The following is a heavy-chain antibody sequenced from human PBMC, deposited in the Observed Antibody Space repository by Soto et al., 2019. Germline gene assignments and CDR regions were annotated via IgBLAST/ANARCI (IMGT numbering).Heavy chain of an antibody. Sequence: HPXGSLRVSGEVSGXSVSSFSMNWVRQAPGKGLEWVSAISGSGGSTYYADSVKGRFTISRDNSKNTLYLQMNRLRAEATAVYYCASYDPAAAPCYWGQGTLGTVSS. CDR2: ISGSGGST. CDR1: GXSVSSFS. J-gene: IGHJ4*02. D-gene: IGHD5-12*01. CDR3: ASYDPAAAPCY. V-gene: IGHV3-23*01.